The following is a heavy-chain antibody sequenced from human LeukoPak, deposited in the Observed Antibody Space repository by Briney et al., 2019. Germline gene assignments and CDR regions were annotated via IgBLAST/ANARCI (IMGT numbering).Heavy chain of an antibody. CDR2: INPNSGGT. V-gene: IGHV1-2*02. CDR1: GYTFTSCG. CDR3: AYGRVWFGEFL. Sequence: ASVKVSCKASGYTFTSCGISWVRQAPGHGLEWMGWINPNSGGTNYAQKFQGRVTMTRDTSISTAYMELSRLRSDDTAVYYCAYGRVWFGEFLWGQGTLVTVSS. J-gene: IGHJ4*02. D-gene: IGHD3-10*01.